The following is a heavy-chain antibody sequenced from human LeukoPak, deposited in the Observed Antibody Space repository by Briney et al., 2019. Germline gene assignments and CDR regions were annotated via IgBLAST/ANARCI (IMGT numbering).Heavy chain of an antibody. J-gene: IGHJ4*02. CDR1: GGSISSYY. CDR3: ARDRPADY. CDR2: IYYSGST. Sequence: SETLSLTCTVSGGSISSYYWSWIRQPPGKGLEWIGYIYYSGSTNYNPSLKSRVTISVDTSKNQFSLKLSSVTAADTAVYYCARDRPADYWGQGTLVTVSS. V-gene: IGHV4-59*01.